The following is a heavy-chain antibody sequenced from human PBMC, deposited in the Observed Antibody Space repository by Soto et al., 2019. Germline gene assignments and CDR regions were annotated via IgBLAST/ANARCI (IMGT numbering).Heavy chain of an antibody. CDR2: IIPTLGIA. Sequence: QVQLVQSGAEVKKPGSSVKVSCKASGGTFSSYTISWVRQAPGQGLEWMGRIIPTLGIANYAQKFQGRVPIPADKPPSTAYLELSSLRSEDTAVYYCARGPAYSSSWRWGQGTLVTVSS. CDR1: GGTFSSYT. J-gene: IGHJ4*02. CDR3: ARGPAYSSSWR. V-gene: IGHV1-69*02. D-gene: IGHD6-13*01.